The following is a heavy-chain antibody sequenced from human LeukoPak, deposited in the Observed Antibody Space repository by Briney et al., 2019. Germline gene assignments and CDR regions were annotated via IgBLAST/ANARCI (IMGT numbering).Heavy chain of an antibody. J-gene: IGHJ5*02. CDR2: INSDGSLT. Sequence: GGSLRLSCAVSGFSLSDYWMHWVRQVPGKGLVLVSYINSDGSLTTYADSVKGRFTISRDNGKNTLYLQMNSLRDEDSALYYCVRDAPHNRFDPWGQGTPVTVSS. CDR3: VRDAPHNRFDP. D-gene: IGHD2/OR15-2a*01. CDR1: GFSLSDYW. V-gene: IGHV3-74*01.